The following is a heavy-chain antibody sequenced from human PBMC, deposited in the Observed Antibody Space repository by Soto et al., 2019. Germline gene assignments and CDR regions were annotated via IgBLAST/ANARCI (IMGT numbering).Heavy chain of an antibody. J-gene: IGHJ5*02. D-gene: IGHD3-10*01. Sequence: QVQLQESGPGLVKPSQTLSLTCTVSGGSISSGGYYWSWIRQHPGKGLEWIGHINYSGRTYYNSSLKSRVSISVDRSKNQFSLKLSSVTAADTAIYYCARDYNRRPVGWFDPWGQGTLVTVSS. CDR2: INYSGRT. CDR1: GGSISSGGYY. V-gene: IGHV4-31*03. CDR3: ARDYNRRPVGWFDP.